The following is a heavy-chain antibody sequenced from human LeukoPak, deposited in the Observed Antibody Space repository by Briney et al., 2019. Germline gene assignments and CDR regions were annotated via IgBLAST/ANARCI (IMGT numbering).Heavy chain of an antibody. CDR2: IYYSGST. V-gene: IGHV4-61*01. CDR1: GGSVSSGSYY. J-gene: IGHJ5*02. CDR3: ARGSLEYCSSTSCYWFDP. D-gene: IGHD2-2*01. Sequence: TSETLSLTCTVSGGSVSSGSYYWSWIRQPPGKGLEWIGYIYYSGSTNYNPSLKSRVTISVDTSKNQFSLKLSSVTAADTAVYYCARGSLEYCSSTSCYWFDPWGQGTLVTVSS.